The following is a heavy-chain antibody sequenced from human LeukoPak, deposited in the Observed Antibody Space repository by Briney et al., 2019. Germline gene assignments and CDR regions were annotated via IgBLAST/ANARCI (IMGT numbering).Heavy chain of an antibody. Sequence: PGGSLRLSCAASGFTFSSYAMSWVRQAPGKGLEWVSSISDVSTFYADSVKGRFTISRDDSKNTLYLQMNSLRAEDTAVYYCAKGALTADNWFAPWGQGTLVTVSS. D-gene: IGHD2-21*02. V-gene: IGHV3-23*01. CDR3: AKGALTADNWFAP. CDR1: GFTFSSYA. CDR2: ISDVST. J-gene: IGHJ5*02.